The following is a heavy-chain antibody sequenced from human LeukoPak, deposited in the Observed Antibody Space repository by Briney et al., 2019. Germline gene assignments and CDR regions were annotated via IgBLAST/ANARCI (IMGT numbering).Heavy chain of an antibody. J-gene: IGHJ4*02. CDR2: ISGDGSVT. CDR1: GFAFDDFG. CDR3: GKDGPVISY. D-gene: IGHD2-21*01. V-gene: IGHV3-43*02. Sequence: LPGGSLRLSCAASGFAFDDFGMHWVRQAPGKGLEWVSFISGDGSVTYYTDSLKGRFTVSRDNSKNSLYLQMGSLRAEDTALYHCGKDGPVISYWGQGTVVTVSS.